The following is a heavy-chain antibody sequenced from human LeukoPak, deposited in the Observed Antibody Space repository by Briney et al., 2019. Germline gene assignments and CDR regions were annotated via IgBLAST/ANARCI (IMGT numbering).Heavy chain of an antibody. V-gene: IGHV4-59*01. CDR3: ARVKRQERLGPYSSSWGY. D-gene: IGHD6-13*01. CDR2: IHNNGDI. CDR1: GDSIRSYY. Sequence: SETLSLTCIVSGDSIRSYYWNWIRQAPGKALEWIGHIHNNGDIAYNFSLKSRVTISMDTSKNQFSLKLSSVTAADTAVYYCARVKRQERLGPYSSSWGYWGQGTLVTVSS. J-gene: IGHJ4*02.